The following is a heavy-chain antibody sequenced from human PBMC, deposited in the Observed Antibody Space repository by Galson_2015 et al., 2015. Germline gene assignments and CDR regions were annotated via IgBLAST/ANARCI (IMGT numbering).Heavy chain of an antibody. CDR1: GYTFTGYL. Sequence: VKVSCKASGYTFTGYLIHWVRQAPGQGLEWMGWINIGSGDTKYLQRLQGRLTLSRDTSATTVDMELSGLTSEDTAVYYCARDIGPFDYWGQGTPVTVSS. J-gene: IGHJ4*02. D-gene: IGHD3-16*02. V-gene: IGHV1-3*04. CDR3: ARDIGPFDY. CDR2: INIGSGDT.